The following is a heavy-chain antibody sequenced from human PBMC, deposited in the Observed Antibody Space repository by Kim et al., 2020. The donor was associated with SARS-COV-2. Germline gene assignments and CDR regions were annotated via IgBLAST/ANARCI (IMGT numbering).Heavy chain of an antibody. CDR3: AGAVYTTSWYTALYY. V-gene: IGHV4-59*01. Sequence: SETLSLTCTVSGGSISSYYWSWIRQPPGKGLEWIGYIYYSGSTNYNPSLKSRVTISVDTSTNQVSLKLSSVTAADTAVYYCAGAVYTTSWYTALYYWGQGTLVTVSS. J-gene: IGHJ4*02. CDR1: GGSISSYY. D-gene: IGHD6-13*01. CDR2: IYYSGST.